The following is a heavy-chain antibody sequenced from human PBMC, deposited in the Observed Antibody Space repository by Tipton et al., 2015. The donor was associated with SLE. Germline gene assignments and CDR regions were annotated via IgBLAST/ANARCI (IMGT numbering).Heavy chain of an antibody. Sequence: TLSLTCAVYGGSFSGYYWSWIRQPPGKGLEWVGSIYHSGSTYYNPSLKSRVTISVDTSKNQFSLKLSSVTAADTAVYYCASVPYWGQGTLVTVSS. CDR1: GGSFSGYY. J-gene: IGHJ4*02. V-gene: IGHV4-34*01. CDR2: IYHSGST. CDR3: ASVPY.